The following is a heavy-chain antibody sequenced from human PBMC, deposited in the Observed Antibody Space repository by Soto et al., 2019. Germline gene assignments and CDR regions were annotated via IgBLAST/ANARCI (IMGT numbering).Heavy chain of an antibody. J-gene: IGHJ6*02. CDR1: GYSFTSYW. D-gene: IGHD2-2*02. CDR3: ARHLGYCSSTSCYRTVYGMDV. V-gene: IGHV5-51*01. Sequence: GESLKISCKGSGYSFTSYWIGWVRQMPGKGLGWMGIIYPGDSDTRYSPSFQGQVTISADKSISTAYLQWSSLKASDTAMYYCARHLGYCSSTSCYRTVYGMDVWGQGTTVTVSS. CDR2: IYPGDSDT.